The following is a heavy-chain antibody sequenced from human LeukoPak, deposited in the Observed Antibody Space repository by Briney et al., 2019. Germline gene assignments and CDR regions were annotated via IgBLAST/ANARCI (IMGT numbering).Heavy chain of an antibody. Sequence: ASVKVSCKASGYTFTGYYMHWVRQAPGQGLEWMGWINPNSGGTNYAQKFQGRVTMTRDTSISTAYMELSRLRSDDTAVYYCARANLEQWLVEMGDWGQGTLVTVSS. D-gene: IGHD6-19*01. CDR2: INPNSGGT. CDR1: GYTFTGYY. J-gene: IGHJ4*02. V-gene: IGHV1-2*02. CDR3: ARANLEQWLVEMGD.